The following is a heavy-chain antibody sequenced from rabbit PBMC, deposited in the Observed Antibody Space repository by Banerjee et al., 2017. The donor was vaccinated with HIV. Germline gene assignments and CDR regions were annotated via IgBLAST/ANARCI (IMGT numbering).Heavy chain of an antibody. V-gene: IGHV1S40*01. J-gene: IGHJ4*01. CDR2: ISTGSGSA. D-gene: IGHD4-2*01. CDR1: GFSFSSSYW. Sequence: QSLEESGGDLVKPGASLTLTCTASGFSFSSSYWMCWVRQAPGKGLEWIGCISTGSGSAYYASWVISRFTISKTSSTTVTLQMTSLTVADTATYFCAKYAGVAGYSFNLWGPGTLVTVS. CDR3: AKYAGVAGYSFNL.